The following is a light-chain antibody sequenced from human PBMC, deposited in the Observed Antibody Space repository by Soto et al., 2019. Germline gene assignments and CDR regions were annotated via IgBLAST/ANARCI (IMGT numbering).Light chain of an antibody. CDR3: QQYNSYRT. V-gene: IGKV1-5*01. J-gene: IGKJ1*01. CDR1: ESISIW. Sequence: DIQMTQSPSTLSASVGDRVTITCRARESISIWLAWYQQKPGKAPKLLIYDASILESGVPSRFSGSGSGTEFTLTISSLQPDDSATYYCQQYNSYRTFGQGTKVDIK. CDR2: DAS.